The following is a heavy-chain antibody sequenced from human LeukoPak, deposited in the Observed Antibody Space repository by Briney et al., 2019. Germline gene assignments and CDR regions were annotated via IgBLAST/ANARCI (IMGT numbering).Heavy chain of an antibody. D-gene: IGHD6-6*01. Sequence: QAGTSLRLSCAASGFTFSSSTMNWVRQAPGQGLEWVSYISSSSNTIYYSDSVRGRFTISRDNAKNSLYLQMNSLRAEDTAVYYCARDTYSSSSFHGYYMDVWGKGTTVTVSS. CDR3: ARDTYSSSSFHGYYMDV. CDR1: GFTFSSST. V-gene: IGHV3-48*04. J-gene: IGHJ6*03. CDR2: ISSSSNTI.